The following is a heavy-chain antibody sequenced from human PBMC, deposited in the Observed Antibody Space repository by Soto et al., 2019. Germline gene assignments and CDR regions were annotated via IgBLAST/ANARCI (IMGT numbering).Heavy chain of an antibody. D-gene: IGHD5-12*01. CDR1: VGSISSGGYS. CDR3: ARASFGDSGHDLSFDY. V-gene: IGHV4-30-2*01. CDR2: IYHSGST. Sequence: SETLSLTCAVSVGSISSGGYSWSWIRQPPGKGLEWIGYIYHSGSTYYNPSLKSRVTISVDRSKNQFSLKLSSVTAADTAVYYCARASFGDSGHDLSFDYWGQGTLVTVSS. J-gene: IGHJ4*02.